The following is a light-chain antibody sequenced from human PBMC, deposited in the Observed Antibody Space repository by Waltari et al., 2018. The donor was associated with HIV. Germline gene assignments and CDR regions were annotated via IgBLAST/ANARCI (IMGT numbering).Light chain of an antibody. J-gene: IGLJ3*02. Sequence: QSALTQPPSASGSLGQSVTISCTGSSSDIGAYDSVSWFQQHPRSAPKLLLYEVTRRPSSVSRRFSGSRSGSTSFLTVAGLQPDDEATYFCSSYGDSLRVLFGGGTNVTVL. CDR1: SSDIGAYDS. CDR2: EVT. V-gene: IGLV2-8*01. CDR3: SSYGDSLRVL.